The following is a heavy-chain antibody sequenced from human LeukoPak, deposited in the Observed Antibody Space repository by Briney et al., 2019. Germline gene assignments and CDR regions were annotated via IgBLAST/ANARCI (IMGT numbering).Heavy chain of an antibody. V-gene: IGHV4-39*02. CDR2: FYYSGST. CDR1: GDSISSSSYY. D-gene: IGHD2-8*02. Sequence: PSETLSLTCTVSGDSISSSSYYWGWIRQPPGKGLEWIGSFYYSGSTFYNPSLKSRVTISVDTSNNHFSLKLSSVAAADTAVYYCASHTSTVLGDYWYFDLWGRGTRVTVSS. CDR3: ASHTSTVLGDYWYFDL. J-gene: IGHJ2*01.